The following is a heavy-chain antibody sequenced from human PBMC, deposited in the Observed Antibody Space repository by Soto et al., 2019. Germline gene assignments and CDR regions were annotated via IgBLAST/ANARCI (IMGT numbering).Heavy chain of an antibody. V-gene: IGHV3-11*01. CDR1: GFTFSDYY. CDR2: ISSSGSTI. CDR3: ARDIPIAVGIDY. J-gene: IGHJ4*02. Sequence: QVQLVESGGGLVKPGGSLRLSCAASGFTFSDYYTSWIRQAPGHGLEWVSYISSSGSTIYYADSVKGQFTISRDNTKNSLYLQMNSLRAEDTAVYYCARDIPIAVGIDYWGQGTLVTVSS. D-gene: IGHD6-19*01.